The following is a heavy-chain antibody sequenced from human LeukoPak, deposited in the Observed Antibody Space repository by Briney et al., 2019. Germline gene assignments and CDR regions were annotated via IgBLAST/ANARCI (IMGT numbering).Heavy chain of an antibody. Sequence: SETLSLTCGLYGGSFNNYYWSWIRQPPGKGLEWIGEINHSGNTNYNPSLKSRVTISVDTSKNQFSLKLSSVTAADTAVYYCARSPVDTAMETFFDYWGQGTLVTVSS. CDR3: ARSPVDTAMETFFDY. D-gene: IGHD5-18*01. V-gene: IGHV4-34*01. J-gene: IGHJ4*02. CDR2: INHSGNT. CDR1: GGSFNNYY.